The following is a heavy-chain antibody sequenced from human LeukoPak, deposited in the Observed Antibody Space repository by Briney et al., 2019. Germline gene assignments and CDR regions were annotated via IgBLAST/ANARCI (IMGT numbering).Heavy chain of an antibody. CDR2: IWYDGSNK. D-gene: IGHD6-6*01. J-gene: IGHJ4*02. CDR3: AKDAGIAARPGPLDY. CDR1: GFTFSSYG. V-gene: IGHV3-33*06. Sequence: GRFLRLSCAASGFTFSSYGMHWVRQAPGKGLEWVAVIWYDGSNKYYADSVKGRFTISRDNSKNTLYLQMNSLRAEDTAVYYCAKDAGIAARPGPLDYWGQGTLVTVSS.